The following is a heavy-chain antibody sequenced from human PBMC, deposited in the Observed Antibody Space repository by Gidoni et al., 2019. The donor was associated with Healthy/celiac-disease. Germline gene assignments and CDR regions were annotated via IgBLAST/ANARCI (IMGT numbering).Heavy chain of an antibody. CDR3: AKTPPRLLWFGESMDV. V-gene: IGHV1-18*01. CDR2: ISAYNGNT. D-gene: IGHD3-10*01. J-gene: IGHJ6*02. Sequence: QVQLVQSGAEVKKPGASVKVSCKASGYTFTSYGISWVRQAPGQGLEWMGWISAYNGNTNYAQKLQGRVTMTTDTSTSTAYMELRSLRSDDTAVYYCAKTPPRLLWFGESMDVWGQGTTVTVSS. CDR1: GYTFTSYG.